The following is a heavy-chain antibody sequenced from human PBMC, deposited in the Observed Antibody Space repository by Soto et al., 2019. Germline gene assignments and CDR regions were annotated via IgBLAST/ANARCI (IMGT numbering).Heavy chain of an antibody. CDR3: AKNYYFDC. CDR1: GFTFSSYA. V-gene: IGHV3-23*01. CDR2: INRSGGSA. J-gene: IGHJ4*02. D-gene: IGHD3-10*01. Sequence: GGSLRLSCEASGFTFSSYAMSWVRQAPGKGLGWVSSINRSGGSANYADSVKGRFTISRDDSKNILSLQMNSLRAEDTAIYYCAKNYYFDCWGQGTLVTVSS.